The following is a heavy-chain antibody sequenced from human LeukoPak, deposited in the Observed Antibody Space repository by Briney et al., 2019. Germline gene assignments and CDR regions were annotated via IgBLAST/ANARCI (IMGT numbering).Heavy chain of an antibody. CDR2: IYYSGST. Sequence: PSQTLSLTCTVSGGSISSGGYYWSWIRQHPGKGLEWIGYIYYSGSTYYNPSLKSRVTISVDTSKNQFSLKLSSVTAADTAVYYCARRSGYSNDAFDIWGQGTMVTVSA. D-gene: IGHD3-3*01. V-gene: IGHV4-31*03. CDR1: GGSISSGGYY. J-gene: IGHJ3*02. CDR3: ARRSGYSNDAFDI.